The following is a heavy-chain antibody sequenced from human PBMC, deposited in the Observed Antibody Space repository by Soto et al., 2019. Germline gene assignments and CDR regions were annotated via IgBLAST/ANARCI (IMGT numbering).Heavy chain of an antibody. CDR2: ISPIFTTA. V-gene: IGHV1-69*06. D-gene: IGHD3-3*01. CDR1: GGTLRNNA. J-gene: IGHJ5*02. Sequence: QVQLGQSGAEVKKPGSSVTVSCKAFGGTLRNNAISWVRQAPGQGLEWMGGISPIFTTANYAQSSQGRLTITANKSTSTAYMELTGLTSYHTTVYFCARDQQVDSEWSGGFDPWGQGTLVTVSS. CDR3: ARDQQVDSEWSGGFDP.